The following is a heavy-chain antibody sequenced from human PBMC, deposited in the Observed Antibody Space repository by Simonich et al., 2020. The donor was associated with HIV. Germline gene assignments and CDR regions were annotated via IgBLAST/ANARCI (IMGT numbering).Heavy chain of an antibody. CDR3: ARKGGGRGVYYFDY. J-gene: IGHJ4*02. D-gene: IGHD3-10*01. CDR2: IRPNVGTA. Sequence: QVQLVQSGAEVKKPGSSVKVSCKASGGTFSSFAISWVRQAPGLGREWVGRIRPNVGTANYAQMFKGRVTITADESTSTAYMELSSLRSEDTGIYYCARKGGGRGVYYFDYWGQGTLVTVSS. CDR1: GGTFSSFA. V-gene: IGHV1-69*11.